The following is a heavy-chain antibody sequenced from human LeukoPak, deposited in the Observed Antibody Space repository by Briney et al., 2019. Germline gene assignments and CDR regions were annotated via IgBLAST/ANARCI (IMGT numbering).Heavy chain of an antibody. V-gene: IGHV3-23*01. D-gene: IGHD2-15*01. J-gene: IGHJ5*02. CDR3: ARGADGVSSNSRGWFDP. Sequence: PGGSLRLSCAASGFTFSSYAMSWVRQAPGKGLEWVSVISGRGGNTYYADSVKGRFTISRDNAKNALYLQMNSLRAEDTAVYSCARGADGVSSNSRGWFDPWGQGTLDTVSS. CDR1: GFTFSSYA. CDR2: ISGRGGNT.